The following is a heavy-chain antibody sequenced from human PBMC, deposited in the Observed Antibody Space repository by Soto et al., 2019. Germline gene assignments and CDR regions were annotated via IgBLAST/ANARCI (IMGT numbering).Heavy chain of an antibody. Sequence: QLQLQESGTGLVKPSETLSLTCTVSGGSISSSIYYWGWIRQPPGKGLEWIGSIYYSGSTYYNPSRKCQVTISVDTSKNQFSLKLSSVTAADTAVYYCARRDGYNSFDYWGQGTLVTVSS. CDR3: ARRDGYNSFDY. J-gene: IGHJ4*02. CDR1: GGSISSSIYY. D-gene: IGHD5-12*01. V-gene: IGHV4-39*01. CDR2: IYYSGST.